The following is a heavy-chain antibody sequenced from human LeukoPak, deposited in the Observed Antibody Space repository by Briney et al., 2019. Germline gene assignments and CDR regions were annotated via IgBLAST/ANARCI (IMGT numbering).Heavy chain of an antibody. J-gene: IGHJ4*02. CDR2: IYSDNT. D-gene: IGHD1-26*01. CDR1: GFTVSSNS. V-gene: IGHV3-53*01. CDR3: ARDQNSGGSYDY. Sequence: PGGSLRLSCTVSGFTVSSNSMSWVRQAPGKGLEWVSFIYSDNTHYSDSVKGRFTISRDNSKNTLYLQMNSLRAEDTAVYYCARDQNSGGSYDYWGQGTLVTVSS.